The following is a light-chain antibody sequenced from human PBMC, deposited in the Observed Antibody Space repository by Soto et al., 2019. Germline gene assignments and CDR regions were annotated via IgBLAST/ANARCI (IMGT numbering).Light chain of an antibody. Sequence: QSVLTQPPSASGSTGQSVTISCTGTSSDVGGYDYVSWYQQHPGKATKLMIYEVTIRPSGVSDRFSGSKSGNTASLTVSGRQASEEADYFCSSYTGGNPSYVFGNGTKLTVL. CDR2: EVT. CDR3: SSYTGGNPSYV. J-gene: IGLJ1*01. CDR1: SSDVGGYDY. V-gene: IGLV2-8*01.